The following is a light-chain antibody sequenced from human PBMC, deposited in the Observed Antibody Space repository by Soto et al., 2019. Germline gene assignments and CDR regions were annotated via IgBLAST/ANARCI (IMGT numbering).Light chain of an antibody. Sequence: QSALTQPASVSGSPGQSITISCTGTSSDVGGYNYVSWYQQHPGKAPKLMIYDVSNRPSGVSNRFSGSKSGNTASLIISGLQTEDEADYYCSSYTTSSTLVFGGGTQLTV. CDR1: SSDVGGYNY. CDR2: DVS. V-gene: IGLV2-14*01. CDR3: SSYTTSSTLV. J-gene: IGLJ2*01.